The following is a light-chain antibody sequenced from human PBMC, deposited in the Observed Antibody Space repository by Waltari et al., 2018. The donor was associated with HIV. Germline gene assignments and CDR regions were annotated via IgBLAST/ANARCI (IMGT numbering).Light chain of an antibody. Sequence: QSALTQPASVSGSPGQAIPIPCTGTSSGVGYYNYVPWYQQYPGKAPKLMIYDVTKRPSGVSNRFSGSKSGNTASLTISGLQAEDEADYYCCSYAGSSIYYVFGTGTKVTVL. CDR1: SSGVGYYNY. CDR3: CSYAGSSIYYV. CDR2: DVT. V-gene: IGLV2-23*02. J-gene: IGLJ1*01.